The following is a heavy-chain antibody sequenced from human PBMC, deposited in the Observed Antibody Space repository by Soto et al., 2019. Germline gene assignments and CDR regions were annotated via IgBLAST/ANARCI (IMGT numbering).Heavy chain of an antibody. Sequence: QITLKESGPTLVKPTQTLTLTCTFSGFSLSTTGVGVGWIRQPPGKALEWLALIYWDDDKSYSPSLKSRLTITQDTSKNQVVLTMTNMDPVDTATYYCVHRRDYGDYAVWFDPWGQGTLVTVSS. CDR1: GFSLSTTGVG. CDR2: IYWDDDK. CDR3: VHRRDYGDYAVWFDP. J-gene: IGHJ5*02. D-gene: IGHD4-17*01. V-gene: IGHV2-5*02.